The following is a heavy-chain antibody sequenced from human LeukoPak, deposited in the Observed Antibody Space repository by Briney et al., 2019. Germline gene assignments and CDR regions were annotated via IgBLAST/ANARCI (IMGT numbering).Heavy chain of an antibody. J-gene: IGHJ5*02. Sequence: SETLSLTCTVSGGSISSSSYYWGWIRQPPGKGLEWIGSIYYSGSTYYNPSLKSRVTISVDTSKNQFSLKLSSVTAADTAVYYCARHSLRAVVPAARYNWFDPWGQGTLVTVSS. CDR2: IYYSGST. CDR1: GGSISSSSYY. D-gene: IGHD2-2*01. V-gene: IGHV4-39*01. CDR3: ARHSLRAVVPAARYNWFDP.